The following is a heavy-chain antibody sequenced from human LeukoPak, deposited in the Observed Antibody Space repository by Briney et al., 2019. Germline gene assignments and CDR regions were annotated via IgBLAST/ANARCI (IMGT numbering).Heavy chain of an antibody. D-gene: IGHD6-19*01. CDR3: ASPTNGGWYAY. V-gene: IGHV3-7*03. CDR2: IKQDGSEK. CDR1: GFTFSSYW. J-gene: IGHJ4*02. Sequence: GGSLRLSCAASGFTFSSYWMSWVRQAPGKGLEWVANIKQDGSEKYYVDSVKGRFTISGDNAKNSLYLQMNSLRAEDTAVYYCASPTNGGWYAYWGQGTLVTVSS.